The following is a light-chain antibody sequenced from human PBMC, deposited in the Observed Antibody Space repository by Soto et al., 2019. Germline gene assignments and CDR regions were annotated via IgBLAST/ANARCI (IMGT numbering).Light chain of an antibody. V-gene: IGLV4-69*01. CDR2: LNSDGSH. CDR3: QTWGTGDWV. J-gene: IGLJ3*02. Sequence: QLVLTQSPSASASLGASVKLTCTLSSGHSSYAIAWHQQQPEKGPRYLMKLNSDGSHSKGDGIPDRFSGSSSGAERYLTISSIQSEDEADYYCQTWGTGDWVFGGGTKLTVL. CDR1: SGHSSYA.